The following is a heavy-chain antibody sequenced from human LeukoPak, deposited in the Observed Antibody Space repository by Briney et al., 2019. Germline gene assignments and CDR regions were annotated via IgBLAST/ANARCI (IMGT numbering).Heavy chain of an antibody. D-gene: IGHD3-10*01. CDR3: AKGGTAYYYGSGPWDY. CDR1: GFTFSSYS. Sequence: PGGSLRLSCAASGFTFSSYSMNWVRQAPGKGLEWVSSISSSSSYIYYADSVKGRFTISRDNSKNTLYLQMNSLRAEDTAVYYCAKGGTAYYYGSGPWDYWGQGTLVTVSS. CDR2: ISSSSSYI. V-gene: IGHV3-21*04. J-gene: IGHJ4*02.